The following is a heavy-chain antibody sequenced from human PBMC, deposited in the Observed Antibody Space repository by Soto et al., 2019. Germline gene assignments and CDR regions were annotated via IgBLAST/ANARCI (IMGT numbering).Heavy chain of an antibody. CDR3: ARARGGDSGDYASLFDR. CDR1: GGSVSIGDYL. J-gene: IGHJ5*02. D-gene: IGHD4-17*01. CDR2: IHDSGNT. Sequence: SETLSLTCTVFGGSVSIGDYLWSWIRQRPGKGLEWIGYIHDSGNTYYNPSLKSRVTISLDTSKNQFSLKVTSMAAADSAVYFCARARGGDSGDYASLFDRWGQGNLVTVSS. V-gene: IGHV4-30-4*01.